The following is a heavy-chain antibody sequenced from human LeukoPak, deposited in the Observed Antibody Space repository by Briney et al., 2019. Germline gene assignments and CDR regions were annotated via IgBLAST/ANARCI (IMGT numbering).Heavy chain of an antibody. CDR3: ASSKRGRYCSGGSCQPDAFDI. Sequence: SETLSLTFAVSGGSISSGGYSWSWIRQPPGKGLEWIGYIFHSRSTYYNPSRKSRVTISVDRSKNQFSLKLSSVTAADTAVYYCASSKRGRYCSGGSCQPDAFDIWGQGTMVTVSS. CDR1: GGSISSGGYS. V-gene: IGHV4-30-2*01. D-gene: IGHD2-15*01. CDR2: IFHSRST. J-gene: IGHJ3*02.